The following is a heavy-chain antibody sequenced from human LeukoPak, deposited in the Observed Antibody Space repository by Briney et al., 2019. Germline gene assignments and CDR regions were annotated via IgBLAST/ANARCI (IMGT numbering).Heavy chain of an antibody. CDR3: ASPYYYDSSDYYS. CDR2: ISSSGSTI. Sequence: GGSLRISCAASGFTFSDYYMSWIRQAPGKGLEWVSYISSSGSTIYYADSVKGRFTISRDNAKNSLYLQMNSLRAEDTAVYYCASPYYYDSSDYYSWGQGTLVTVSS. J-gene: IGHJ4*02. D-gene: IGHD3-22*01. CDR1: GFTFSDYY. V-gene: IGHV3-11*01.